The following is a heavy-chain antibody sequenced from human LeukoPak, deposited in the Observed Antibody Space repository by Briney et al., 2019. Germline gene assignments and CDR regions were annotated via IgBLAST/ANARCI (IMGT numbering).Heavy chain of an antibody. Sequence: GRSLRLSCAASGFTFDDYAMHWVRQAPGKGLEWVSGISWNSGSTGYADSVKGRFTISRDNAKNSLYLQMNSLRAEDTALYYCTKQQLELDAFDIWGQGTMVTVSS. V-gene: IGHV3-9*01. CDR3: TKQQLELDAFDI. CDR1: GFTFDDYA. D-gene: IGHD6-13*01. J-gene: IGHJ3*02. CDR2: ISWNSGST.